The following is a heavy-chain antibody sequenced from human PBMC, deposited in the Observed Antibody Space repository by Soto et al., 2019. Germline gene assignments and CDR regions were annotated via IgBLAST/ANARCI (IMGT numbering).Heavy chain of an antibody. J-gene: IGHJ4*02. CDR3: ARRGSGHTFDY. CDR1: GASVSRIGFH. D-gene: IGHD3-10*01. CDR2: IYDAGTT. V-gene: IGHV4-39*01. Sequence: QVQLQESGPGLVKPSETLSLTCAVSGASVSRIGFHWGWIRQPPGQGLEWIGSIYDAGTTFYNPSLKSRFTISADTSQNHFSLRLTSVTAADTAVYYCARRGSGHTFDYWGQGTLVTVSS.